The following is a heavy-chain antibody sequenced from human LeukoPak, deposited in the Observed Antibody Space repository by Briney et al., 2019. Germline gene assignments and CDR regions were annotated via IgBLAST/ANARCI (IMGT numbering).Heavy chain of an antibody. V-gene: IGHV3-74*01. J-gene: IGHJ6*03. CDR3: ARRQESLYYYMDV. Sequence: GGSLRLSCAASGFTFSSYWMHWVRQAPGKGLVWVSRINSDGSSTSYADSVKGRFTISRDNAKNTLYLQMNSLRAEDTAVYYCARRQESLYYYMDVWGKGTTVTVSS. CDR2: INSDGSST. CDR1: GFTFSSYW.